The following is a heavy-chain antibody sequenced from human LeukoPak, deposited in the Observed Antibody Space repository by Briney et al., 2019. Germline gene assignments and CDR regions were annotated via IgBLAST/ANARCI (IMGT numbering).Heavy chain of an antibody. CDR2: INQSGRT. J-gene: IGHJ2*01. CDR1: GGSFSAYY. V-gene: IGHV4-34*01. Sequence: SRTLCLTCAVYGGSFSAYYWSWIRQPPGKGLDWIWEINQSGRTNYNPSLKNRGSISIDTYKHQFSLKLSSVTAADTAVYYCARGLLGGSGYPHWYFDLWGRGTLVTVSS. CDR3: ARGLLGGSGYPHWYFDL. D-gene: IGHD3-22*01.